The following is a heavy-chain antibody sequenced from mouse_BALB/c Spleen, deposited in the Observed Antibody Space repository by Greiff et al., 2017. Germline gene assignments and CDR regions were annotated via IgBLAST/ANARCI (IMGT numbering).Heavy chain of an antibody. D-gene: IGHD2-4*01. Sequence: EVKLMESGGGLVKPGGSLKLSCAASGFTFSSYTMSWVRQTPEKRLEWVATISSGGSYTYYPDSVKGRFTISRDNAKNTLYLQMSSLKSEDTAMYYCTRESTMITTPDYWGQGSTLTVSS. V-gene: IGHV5-6-4*01. J-gene: IGHJ2*01. CDR2: ISSGGSYT. CDR3: TRESTMITTPDY. CDR1: GFTFSSYT.